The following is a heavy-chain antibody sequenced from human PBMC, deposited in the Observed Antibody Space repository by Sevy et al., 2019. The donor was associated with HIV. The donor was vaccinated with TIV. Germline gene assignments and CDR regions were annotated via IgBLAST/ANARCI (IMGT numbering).Heavy chain of an antibody. D-gene: IGHD6-13*01. CDR1: GFTFSSYW. CDR3: ARENPSSWYDY. CDR2: IKQDGSEK. V-gene: IGHV3-7*01. J-gene: IGHJ4*02. Sequence: GGSLRLSCAASGFTFSSYWMSWVRQAPGKGLEWVAKIKQDGSEKYYVDSVKGRFTISRDNAKNSLYLQMNSLRAEDTAVYYCARENPSSWYDYWGQGTLVTVSS.